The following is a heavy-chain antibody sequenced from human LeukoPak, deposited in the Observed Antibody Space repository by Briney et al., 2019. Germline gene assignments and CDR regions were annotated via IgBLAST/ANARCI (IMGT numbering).Heavy chain of an antibody. J-gene: IGHJ4*02. Sequence: PGGSLRLSCAASGFTFSGYAMSWVRQAPGKGLEWVSAISGSGGSTYYADSVKGRFTISRDNSKNTLYLQMNSLRAEDTAVYYCAKDYYDSSGYWYYFDYWGQGTLVTVSS. CDR2: ISGSGGST. V-gene: IGHV3-23*01. CDR3: AKDYYDSSGYWYYFDY. D-gene: IGHD3-22*01. CDR1: GFTFSGYA.